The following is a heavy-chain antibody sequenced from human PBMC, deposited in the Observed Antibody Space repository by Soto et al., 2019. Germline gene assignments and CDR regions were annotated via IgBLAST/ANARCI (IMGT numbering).Heavy chain of an antibody. CDR1: GFTFITYT. CDR3: ARGDWLEMATFEGTH. CDR2: ISSSSSYI. D-gene: IGHD2-21*02. J-gene: IGHJ4*02. Sequence: PGGSLRLSCEASGFTFITYTMGWVRQAPGKGLEWVSSISSSSSYIYYADSVKGRFTISRDNARKSLYLQLNSLRAEDTAVYYCARGDWLEMATFEGTHWGQGTLVTVSS. V-gene: IGHV3-21*01.